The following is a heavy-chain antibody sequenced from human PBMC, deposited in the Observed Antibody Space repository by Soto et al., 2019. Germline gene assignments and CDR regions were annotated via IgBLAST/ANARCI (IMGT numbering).Heavy chain of an antibody. CDR3: AREDLDIVATRLGWFDP. CDR2: IYYSGST. Sequence: SETLSLTCTVSGGSISSYYWSWIRQPPGKGLEWIGYIYYSGSTNYNPSLKSRVTISVDTSKNQFSLKLSSVTAADTAVYYCAREDLDIVATRLGWFDPWGQGTLVTVSS. CDR1: GGSISSYY. D-gene: IGHD5-12*01. J-gene: IGHJ5*02. V-gene: IGHV4-59*01.